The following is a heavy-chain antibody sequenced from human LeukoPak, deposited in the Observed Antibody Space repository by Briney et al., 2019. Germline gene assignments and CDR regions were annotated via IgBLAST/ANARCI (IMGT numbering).Heavy chain of an antibody. D-gene: IGHD6-13*01. CDR1: GFTFSNYE. CDR3: ARGAVGNIWYGPFDP. Sequence: GGSLRLSCSASGFTFSNYEMNWVRQAPGKGLEWVSYISSSGGTIYYADSVKGRFTISRDNAKNSLYLQMNNLRADDTAVYYCARGAVGNIWYGPFDPWGQGTLVTVSS. CDR2: ISSSGGTI. J-gene: IGHJ5*02. V-gene: IGHV3-48*03.